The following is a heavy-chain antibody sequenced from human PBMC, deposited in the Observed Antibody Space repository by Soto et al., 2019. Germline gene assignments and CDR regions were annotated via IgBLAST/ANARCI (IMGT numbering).Heavy chain of an antibody. CDR1: GFSLSTSGVA. CDR2: IYWDDDK. V-gene: IGHV2-5*02. D-gene: IGHD1-1*01. CDR3: VPQECNNNTFYFDL. Sequence: QITLKESGPELVKPTQTLTLTCTFSGFSLSTSGVAVGWIRQPPGKALEWLSLIYWDDDKRYSPSLKSRLTITKDTSKNPVVLTMTNMDPVDTATYYCVPQECNNNTFYFDLWGRGTLVTVSS. J-gene: IGHJ2*01.